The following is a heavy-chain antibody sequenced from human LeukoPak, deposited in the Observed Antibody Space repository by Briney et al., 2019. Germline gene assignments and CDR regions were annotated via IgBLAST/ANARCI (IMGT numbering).Heavy chain of an antibody. Sequence: GESLKISCEAFGYSFTGHWIGWVRQMPGRGLEFMGTIYPGDSDTRYSPSFEGHVTISVDKSMNTAYLQWSGPKASDTAMYYCARYGKSGTYSHGFDIWGQGTMVIVSS. D-gene: IGHD3-10*01. J-gene: IGHJ3*02. CDR2: IYPGDSDT. CDR3: ARYGKSGTYSHGFDI. CDR1: GYSFTGHW. V-gene: IGHV5-51*01.